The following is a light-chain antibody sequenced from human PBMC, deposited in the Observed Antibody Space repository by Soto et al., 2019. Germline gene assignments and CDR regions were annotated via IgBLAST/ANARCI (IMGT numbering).Light chain of an antibody. V-gene: IGLV2-11*01. J-gene: IGLJ1*01. CDR3: AAWDDSLNAL. Sequence: QSALTQPRSVSGSPGQSVTISCTGASNNVGGYNYVSWYQHHPGKVPQLIIYDVTKRPSGVPDRFSGSKSGTSASLAISGLQPEDEADYYCAAWDDSLNALFGTGTKLTVL. CDR1: SNNVGGYNY. CDR2: DVT.